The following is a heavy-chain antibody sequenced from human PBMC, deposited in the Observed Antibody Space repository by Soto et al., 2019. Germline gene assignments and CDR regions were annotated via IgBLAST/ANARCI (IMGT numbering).Heavy chain of an antibody. J-gene: IGHJ4*02. CDR3: AAYSHKCN. Sequence: EEQLVESGGDLVQPGGSLRLSCAASGFTVSNNYMSWVRQAPGKGLEWVSLIYSGGSTYYADSVKGRFTISRDSSKNTLYLQMETLRAEDTAMYYCAAYSHKCNWGQGTLVTVSS. CDR1: GFTVSNNY. V-gene: IGHV3-66*01. D-gene: IGHD3-16*01. CDR2: IYSGGST.